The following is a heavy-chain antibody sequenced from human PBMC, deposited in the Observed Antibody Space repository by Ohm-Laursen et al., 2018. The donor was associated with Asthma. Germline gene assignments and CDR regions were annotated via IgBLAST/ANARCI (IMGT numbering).Heavy chain of an antibody. D-gene: IGHD1-1*01. CDR1: GGSISSGGYY. Sequence: SDTLSLTCTVSGGSISSGGYYWSWIRQPPGKGLEWIGYIYYSGSTNYNPSLKSRVTISVDTSKNQFSLKLSSVTAADTAVYYCARMNWNPHYYYYGMDVWGQGTTVTVSS. CDR2: IYYSGST. V-gene: IGHV4-61*08. CDR3: ARMNWNPHYYYYGMDV. J-gene: IGHJ6*02.